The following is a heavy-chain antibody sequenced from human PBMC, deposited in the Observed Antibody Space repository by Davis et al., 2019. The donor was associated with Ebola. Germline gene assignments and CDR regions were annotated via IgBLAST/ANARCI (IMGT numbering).Heavy chain of an antibody. CDR2: IYPGDSDT. D-gene: IGHD1-7*01. CDR1: GYSFTSYW. Sequence: PGGSLGLSCKSSGYSFTSYWIGWVRQMPGKGLEWMGIIYPGDSDTRYSPSFQGQVTISADKSISTAYLQWSSLKASDTAMYYCARLPLTGTTYYFDYWGQGTLVTVSS. V-gene: IGHV5-51*01. CDR3: ARLPLTGTTYYFDY. J-gene: IGHJ4*02.